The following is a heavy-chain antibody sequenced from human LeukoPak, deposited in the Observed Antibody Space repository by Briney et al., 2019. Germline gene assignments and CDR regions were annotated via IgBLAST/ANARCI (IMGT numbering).Heavy chain of an antibody. J-gene: IGHJ4*02. D-gene: IGHD6-19*01. CDR1: GGSISSYY. Sequence: SETLSLTCTVSGGSISSYYWSWIRQPPGKGLEWIGYIYYSGSTNYNPSLKSRVTFSLDTSKNHFSLKLRSLTAADTAVYYCARRGSGWYYFDYWGQGTLVTVSS. CDR3: ARRGSGWYYFDY. CDR2: IYYSGST. V-gene: IGHV4-59*08.